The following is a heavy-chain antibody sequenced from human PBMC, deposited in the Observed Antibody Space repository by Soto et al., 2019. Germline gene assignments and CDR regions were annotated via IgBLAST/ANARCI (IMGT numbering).Heavy chain of an antibody. CDR3: ATTQSSATFKTYYYDMHV. Sequence: GESXXISXXXXXXXFTNYWSVWVRQMPGKGLAWMGTIYPDDSETRYSPSFQGQVTISADKSINTAYLQWSSLKASDTAIYYCATTQSSATFKTYYYDMHVWGQGTTVTVSS. J-gene: IGHJ6*02. V-gene: IGHV5-51*01. CDR2: IYPDDSET. CDR1: XXXFTNYW. D-gene: IGHD3-10*01.